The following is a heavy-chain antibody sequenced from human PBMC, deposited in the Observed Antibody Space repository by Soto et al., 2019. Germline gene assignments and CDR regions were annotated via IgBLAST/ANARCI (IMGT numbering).Heavy chain of an antibody. V-gene: IGHV4-61*01. CDR1: GGSISSSSHY. CDR3: AREGKGYCSGGSCKDYYYGMDV. J-gene: IGHJ6*02. Sequence: LETLSLTCTVSGGSISSSSHYWGWIRQPPGKGLEWIGYIYYSGSTNYNPSLKSRVTISVDTSKNQFSLKLSSVTAADTAVYYCAREGKGYCSGGSCKDYYYGMDVWGQGTTVTVSS. CDR2: IYYSGST. D-gene: IGHD2-15*01.